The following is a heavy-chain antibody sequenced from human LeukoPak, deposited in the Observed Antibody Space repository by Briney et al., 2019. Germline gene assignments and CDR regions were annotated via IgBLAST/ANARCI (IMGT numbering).Heavy chain of an antibody. CDR3: ARGYGYYGSGSYVDDY. CDR2: ISAYNGNT. CDR1: GYTFTSYD. J-gene: IGHJ4*02. Sequence: ASVKVSCKASGYTFTSYDINWVRQATGQGLEWMGWISAYNGNTNYAQKLQGRVTMTTDTSTSTAYMELRSLRSDDTAVYYCARGYGYYGSGSYVDDYWGQGTLVTVSS. V-gene: IGHV1-18*01. D-gene: IGHD3-10*01.